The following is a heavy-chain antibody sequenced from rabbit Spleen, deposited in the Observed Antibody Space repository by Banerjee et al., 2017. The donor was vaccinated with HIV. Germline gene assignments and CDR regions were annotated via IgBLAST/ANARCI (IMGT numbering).Heavy chain of an antibody. CDR1: GFSFSSDYY. Sequence: QSLEESGGDLVKPGASLTLTCTASGFSFSSDYYMCWARQAPGKGLEWIACIYTSSGSNTAYASWANGRFTISKTSSTTVTLRMTSLTAADTATYFCARDTGSSFSSYGMDLWGPGTLVTVS. CDR2: IYTSSGSNT. V-gene: IGHV1S40*01. CDR3: ARDTGSSFSSYGMDL. D-gene: IGHD8-1*01. J-gene: IGHJ6*01.